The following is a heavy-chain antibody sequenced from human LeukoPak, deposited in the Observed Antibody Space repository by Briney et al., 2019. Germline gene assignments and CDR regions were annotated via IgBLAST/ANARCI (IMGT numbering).Heavy chain of an antibody. D-gene: IGHD4-17*01. V-gene: IGHV1-18*01. Sequence: ASVKVSCKASGYTFTSYGISWVRQAPGQGLEWMGWISAYNGNTNYAQKLQGRVTMTTDTSTSTAYMELRSLRSDDTAVCYCAGDNAHQHDYGDYGAFDIWGQGTMVTVSS. CDR2: ISAYNGNT. CDR1: GYTFTSYG. CDR3: AGDNAHQHDYGDYGAFDI. J-gene: IGHJ3*02.